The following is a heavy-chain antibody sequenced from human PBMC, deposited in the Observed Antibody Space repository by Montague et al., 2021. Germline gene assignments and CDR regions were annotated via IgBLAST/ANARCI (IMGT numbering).Heavy chain of an antibody. J-gene: IGHJ4*02. CDR1: GFTFSSYV. V-gene: IGHV3-74*01. Sequence: SLRLSCAASGFTFSSYVMHWVRQAPGKGLVWVSRISHDGTVTTYADSVKGRFTISRDNAKNTLFLQMNSLRAEDTAVYYCTRDVNWGLFDYWGQGALVTVSS. CDR3: TRDVNWGLFDY. D-gene: IGHD7-27*01. CDR2: ISHDGTVT.